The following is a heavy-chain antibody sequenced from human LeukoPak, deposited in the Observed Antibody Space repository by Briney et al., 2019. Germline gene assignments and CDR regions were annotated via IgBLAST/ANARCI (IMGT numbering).Heavy chain of an antibody. CDR3: ARDQRDYSYGYYFDY. D-gene: IGHD5-18*01. Sequence: SETLSLTCTVSGGSISSSSYYWGWIRQPPGKGLEWIGSIYYSGSTYYNPSLKSRVTISVDTSKNQFSLKLSSVTAADTAVYYCARDQRDYSYGYYFDYWGQGTLVTVSS. V-gene: IGHV4-39*07. CDR2: IYYSGST. CDR1: GGSISSSSYY. J-gene: IGHJ4*02.